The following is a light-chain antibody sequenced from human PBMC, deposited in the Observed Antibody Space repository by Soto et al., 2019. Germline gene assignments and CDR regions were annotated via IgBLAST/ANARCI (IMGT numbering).Light chain of an antibody. V-gene: IGKV3-15*01. CDR3: QQYNNWPPVT. Sequence: EIVMTQSPATLSVSTGERATLSCRASQSVSSNLAWYQQKPGQAPRLLIYGASTMATGIPARFSGSGSGTEFTLTISSLQSEDFAVYYCQQYNNWPPVTFGQGTKVDIK. CDR2: GAS. J-gene: IGKJ1*01. CDR1: QSVSSN.